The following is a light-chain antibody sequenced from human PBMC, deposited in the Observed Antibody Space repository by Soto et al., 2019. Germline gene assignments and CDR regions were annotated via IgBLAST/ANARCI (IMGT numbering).Light chain of an antibody. CDR3: QSYDISLIGLL. V-gene: IGLV2-8*01. CDR2: EVV. Sequence: QSVLTQPPSASGSPGQSVTISCTGTKNDIGVYDFVSWYQHHPGKAPRLIIYEVVQRPSGVPDRFSGSKSGNTASLTVSGLQAADEAEYYCQSYDISLIGLLFGGGTKLTVL. CDR1: KNDIGVYDF. J-gene: IGLJ3*02.